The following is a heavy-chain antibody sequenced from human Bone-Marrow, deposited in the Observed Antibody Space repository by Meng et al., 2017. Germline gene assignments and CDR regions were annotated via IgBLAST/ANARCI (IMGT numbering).Heavy chain of an antibody. CDR1: GFTFSNAW. CDR2: IKSKTDGGTT. Sequence: GESLKISCAASGFTFSNAWMSWVRQAPGKGLEWVGRIKSKTDGGTTDYAAPVKGRFTISRDDSKNTLYLQLNSLKTEDIAVYYCTTPYYYGSGLTFDTWGQGTVVTVSS. CDR3: TTPYYYGSGLTFDT. D-gene: IGHD3-10*01. J-gene: IGHJ3*02. V-gene: IGHV3-15*05.